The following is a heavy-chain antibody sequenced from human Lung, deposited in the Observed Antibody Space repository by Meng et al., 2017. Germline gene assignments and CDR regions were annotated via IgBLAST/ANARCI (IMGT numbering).Heavy chain of an antibody. J-gene: IGHJ4*02. CDR1: GGSFSYYY. V-gene: IGHV4-34*01. CDR2: INHSGST. D-gene: IGHD4-11*01. CDR3: ARGPTTMAHDFDY. Sequence: QVQPPPWGAGLLRPSETLSLTCVVSGGSFSYYYWSWIRQPPGKGLEWIGEINHSGSTNYNPSLESRATISVDTSQNNLSLKLSSVTAADSAVYYCARGPTTMAHDFDYWGQGTLVTVSS.